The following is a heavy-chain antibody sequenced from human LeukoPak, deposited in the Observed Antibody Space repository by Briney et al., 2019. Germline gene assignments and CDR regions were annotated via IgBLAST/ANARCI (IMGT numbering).Heavy chain of an antibody. V-gene: IGHV1-69*04. CDR1: GGTFSSYA. J-gene: IGHJ4*01. D-gene: IGHD5-24*01. Sequence: SVKVSCKASGGTFSSYAISWVRQAPGQGLEWMGRIIPIFGIANYAQKFQGRVTITADKSTSTAYMELSSLRSEDTAVYYCARDLVDGYSRFDYWGQGTLVTVSS. CDR3: ARDLVDGYSRFDY. CDR2: IIPIFGIA.